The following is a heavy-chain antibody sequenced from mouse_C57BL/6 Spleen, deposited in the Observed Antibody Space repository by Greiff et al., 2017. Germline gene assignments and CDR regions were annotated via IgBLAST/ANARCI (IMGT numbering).Heavy chain of an antibody. CDR3: ARYDYDAGGYAMDY. J-gene: IGHJ4*01. D-gene: IGHD2-4*01. V-gene: IGHV1-80*01. CDR2: IYPGDGDT. CDR1: GYAFRSYW. Sequence: QVQLQPSGAELVKPGASVKISCKASGYAFRSYWMNWVKQRPGKGLEWIGQIYPGDGDTNYTGKFKGQATLAADKSSSTAYMQRSSLTSEDSAVYVCARYDYDAGGYAMDYWGQGTSGTVSS.